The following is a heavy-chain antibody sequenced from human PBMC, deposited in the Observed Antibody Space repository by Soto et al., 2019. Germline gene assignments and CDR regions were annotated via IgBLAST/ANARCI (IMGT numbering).Heavy chain of an antibody. Sequence: PGGSLRLSCAASGFTFSSYAMSWVRQAPGKGLEWVSAISGSGGSTYYADSVKGRFTISRDNAQNSLYLQMNSLRNEDTAVYYCARDRRYAEFSLDYWGQGALVTVSS. CDR3: ARDRRYAEFSLDY. CDR2: ISGSGGST. D-gene: IGHD3-10*01. V-gene: IGHV3-23*01. J-gene: IGHJ4*02. CDR1: GFTFSSYA.